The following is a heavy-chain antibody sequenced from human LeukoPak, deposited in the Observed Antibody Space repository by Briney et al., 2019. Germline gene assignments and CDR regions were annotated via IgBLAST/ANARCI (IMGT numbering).Heavy chain of an antibody. CDR2: IWYDGSNK. Sequence: PGGSLRLSCAASGFTFSSYGMHWVRQAPGKGLEWVAVIWYDGSNKYYADSVKGRFTISRDNSKNTLYLQMNSLRAEDTAVYYCARDTAKLGYGYCCSTSCYELDYWGQGTLVTVSS. D-gene: IGHD2-2*03. CDR1: GFTFSSYG. CDR3: ARDTAKLGYGYCCSTSCYELDY. J-gene: IGHJ4*02. V-gene: IGHV3-33*01.